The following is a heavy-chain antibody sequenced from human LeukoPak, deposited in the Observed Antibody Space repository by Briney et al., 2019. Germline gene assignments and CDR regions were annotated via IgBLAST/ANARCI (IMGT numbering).Heavy chain of an antibody. CDR2: ISWNSGSI. CDR1: GFTFDDYA. CDR3: ASGRVDYDFWSGYYFDY. J-gene: IGHJ4*02. V-gene: IGHV3-9*01. Sequence: GGSLRLSCAASGFTFDDYAMHWVRQAPGKGLEWVSGISWNSGSIGYADSVKGRFTISRDNAKNSLYLQMNSLRAEDTAVYYCASGRVDYDFWSGYYFDYWGQGTLVTVSS. D-gene: IGHD3-3*01.